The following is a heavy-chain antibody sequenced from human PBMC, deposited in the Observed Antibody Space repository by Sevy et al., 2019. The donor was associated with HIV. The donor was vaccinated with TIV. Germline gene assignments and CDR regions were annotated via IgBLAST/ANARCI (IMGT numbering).Heavy chain of an antibody. CDR2: ISSSSSYI. CDR1: GFTFSSYS. V-gene: IGHV3-21*01. Sequence: GGSLRLSCAASGFTFSSYSMNWARQAPGKGLEWVSSISSSSSYIYYADSVKGRFTISSDNAKNSLYLQMNSLRAEDTAVYYCARDGSGSYYKFDYYFDYWGQGTLVTVSS. J-gene: IGHJ4*02. CDR3: ARDGSGSYYKFDYYFDY. D-gene: IGHD3-10*01.